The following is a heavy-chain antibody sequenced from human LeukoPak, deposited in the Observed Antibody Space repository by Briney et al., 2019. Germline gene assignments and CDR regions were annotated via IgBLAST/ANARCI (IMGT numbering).Heavy chain of an antibody. D-gene: IGHD1-26*01. CDR1: GFTFSSYA. Sequence: QPGGSLRLSCAASGFTFSSYAMSWVRQAPGKGLEWVSAISGSGGSTYYADSVKGQFTISRDNSKNTLYLQMNSLRAEDTAVYYCARAGGSYWGVFDYWGQGTLVTVSS. CDR3: ARAGGSYWGVFDY. V-gene: IGHV3-23*01. J-gene: IGHJ4*02. CDR2: ISGSGGST.